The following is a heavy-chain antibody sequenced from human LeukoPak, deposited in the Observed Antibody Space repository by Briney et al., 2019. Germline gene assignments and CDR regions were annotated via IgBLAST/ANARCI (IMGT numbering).Heavy chain of an antibody. J-gene: IGHJ4*02. CDR1: GFTFSSYG. Sequence: GGSLRLSCAASGFTFSSYGMHWVRQAPGKGLEWVAFIRYDGSNKYYADSVKGRFTISRDNSKNTLYLQMNSLRAEDTAVYYCAKGRRTTVTSQPPFFDYWGQGTLVTVSS. V-gene: IGHV3-30*02. CDR3: AKGRRTTVTSQPPFFDY. D-gene: IGHD4-17*01. CDR2: IRYDGSNK.